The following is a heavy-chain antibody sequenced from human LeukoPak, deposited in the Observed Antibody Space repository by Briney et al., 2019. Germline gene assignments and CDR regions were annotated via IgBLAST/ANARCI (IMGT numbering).Heavy chain of an antibody. Sequence: PGGSLRLSCAASGFTFSSYAMHWVRQAPGKGLEWVAVISYDGSNKYYADSVKGRFTISRDNSNNTLYLQMNSLRAEDTAVYYCAKDRETTASGTFDYWGQGTLVTVSS. D-gene: IGHD6-13*01. CDR3: AKDRETTASGTFDY. J-gene: IGHJ4*02. CDR2: ISYDGSNK. V-gene: IGHV3-30-3*01. CDR1: GFTFSSYA.